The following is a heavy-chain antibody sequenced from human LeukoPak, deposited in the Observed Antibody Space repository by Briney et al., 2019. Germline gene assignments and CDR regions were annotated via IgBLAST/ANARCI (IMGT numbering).Heavy chain of an antibody. J-gene: IGHJ6*04. CDR2: IYTSGST. V-gene: IGHV4-61*02. CDR3: ARDGGGPTYYDILTGMDV. CDR1: GGSISSGSYY. Sequence: SQTLSLTCTVSGGSISSGSYYWSWIRQPAGKGLEWIGRIYTSGSTNYNPSLKSRVTISVDTSKNQFSLKLSSVTAADTAVYYCARDGGGPTYYDILTGMDVWGKGTTVTVSS. D-gene: IGHD3-9*01.